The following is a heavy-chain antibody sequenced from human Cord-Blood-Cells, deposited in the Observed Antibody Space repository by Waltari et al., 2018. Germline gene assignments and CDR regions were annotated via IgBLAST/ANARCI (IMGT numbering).Heavy chain of an antibody. CDR2: ISYDGSNK. D-gene: IGHD3-3*01. J-gene: IGHJ3*02. V-gene: IGHV3-30*18. CDR3: AKDRTYTIFGVVIKAFDI. Sequence: QVQLVESGGGVVQPGRSLRLSCAASGFTFSSYGMHRVRQAPGTGLEWVAVISYDGSNKYYADSVKGRFTISRDNSKNTLYLQMNSLRAEDTAVYYCAKDRTYTIFGVVIKAFDIWGQGTMVTVSS. CDR1: GFTFSSYG.